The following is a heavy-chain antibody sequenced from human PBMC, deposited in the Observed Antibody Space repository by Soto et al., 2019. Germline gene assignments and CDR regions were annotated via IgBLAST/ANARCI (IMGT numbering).Heavy chain of an antibody. V-gene: IGHV6-1*01. CDR2: TYYRSKWYN. Sequence: PSQTLSLTCAISGDSVSSNSAAWNWIRQSPSRGLEWLGRTYYRSKWYNDYAVSVKSRITINPDTSKNQFSLQLNSVTPEDTAVYYCARGKQDFWSGHYGMDVWGQGTTVTVS. CDR1: GDSVSSNSAA. D-gene: IGHD3-3*01. J-gene: IGHJ6*02. CDR3: ARGKQDFWSGHYGMDV.